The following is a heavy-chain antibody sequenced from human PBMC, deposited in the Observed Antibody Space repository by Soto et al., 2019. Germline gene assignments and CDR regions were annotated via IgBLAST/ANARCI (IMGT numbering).Heavy chain of an antibody. CDR2: ISGVRDYI. J-gene: IGHJ4*02. CDR1: GFTLSCYT. Sequence: EVQLVESGGGLVNPGGSLRLSCAASGFTLSCYTLHWVRRAPGKGLEWVSSISGVRDYIRYADSVKGRFAISRDNAKTSLYLQMNSLTAEDTAVDYCAREGVHNYTEYYFDYWGQGTLVTVSS. V-gene: IGHV3-21*06. D-gene: IGHD3-10*01. CDR3: AREGVHNYTEYYFDY.